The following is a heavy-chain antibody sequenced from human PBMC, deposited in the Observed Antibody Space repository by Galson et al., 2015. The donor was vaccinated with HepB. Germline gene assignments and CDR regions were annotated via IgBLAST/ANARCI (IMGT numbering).Heavy chain of an antibody. CDR2: ITYSGST. J-gene: IGHJ4*02. CDR1: GGSISSSSYY. V-gene: IGHV4-39*01. D-gene: IGHD3-10*01. Sequence: ETLSLTCTVSGGSISSSSYYWGWIRQPPGKGLEWIGSITYSGSTYYNSSLKSRVTISVDTSKNQFSLKLSSVTAADTAVYYCARHPLWFGQLLYPFDYWGQGTLVTVSS. CDR3: ARHPLWFGQLLYPFDY.